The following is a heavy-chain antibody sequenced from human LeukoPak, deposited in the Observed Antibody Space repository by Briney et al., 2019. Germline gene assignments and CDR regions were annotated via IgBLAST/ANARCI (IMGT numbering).Heavy chain of an antibody. J-gene: IGHJ5*02. Sequence: ASVKVSCKASGYTFTGYYMHWVRQAPGQGLEWMGRINPNSGGTNYAQKFQGRVTMTRDTSISTAYMELSSLRSEDTAVYYCARDQENWFDPWGQGTLVTVSS. CDR3: ARDQENWFDP. V-gene: IGHV1-2*06. CDR1: GYTFTGYY. CDR2: INPNSGGT.